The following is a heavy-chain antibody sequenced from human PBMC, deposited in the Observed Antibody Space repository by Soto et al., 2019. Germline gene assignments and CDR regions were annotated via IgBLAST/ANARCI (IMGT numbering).Heavy chain of an antibody. CDR1: GGSISSNSYY. V-gene: IGHV4-39*01. D-gene: IGHD6-19*01. J-gene: IGHJ4*02. CDR3: ARHAVAGTIDY. CDR2: GYHGGNT. Sequence: SETLSLTCTVSGGSISSNSYYWAWIRQPPGKGLEWIGSGYHGGNTYYNPSHKSRVTISVDTSTNQFSLKLNSVTAADTAVYYCARHAVAGTIDYWGQGTLVTVSS.